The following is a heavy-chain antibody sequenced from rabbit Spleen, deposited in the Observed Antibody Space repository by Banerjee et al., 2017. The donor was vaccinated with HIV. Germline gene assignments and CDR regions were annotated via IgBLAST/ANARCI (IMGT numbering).Heavy chain of an antibody. CDR3: ARDTATSFSTYGMDL. CDR2: IDIGSSGAP. CDR1: GFSFSSNYY. J-gene: IGHJ6*01. D-gene: IGHD1-1*01. Sequence: QEQLEESGGDLVKPEGSLTLTCTASGFSFSSNYYMCWVRQAPGKGLEWIACIDIGSSGAPYYASWAKGRFTISKTSSTTVTLQMTSLTAADTATYFCARDTATSFSTYGMDLWGQGTLVTVS. V-gene: IGHV1S45*01.